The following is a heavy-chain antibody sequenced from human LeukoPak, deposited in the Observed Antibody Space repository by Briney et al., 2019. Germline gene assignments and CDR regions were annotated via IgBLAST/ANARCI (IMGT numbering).Heavy chain of an antibody. D-gene: IGHD3-22*01. CDR3: ARATRITMIVVVRTFDY. CDR1: GYTFTGYY. J-gene: IGHJ4*02. CDR2: INPNSGGT. Sequence: ASVKVSCKASGYTFTGYYMHWVRQAPGQGLERMGWINPNSGGTNYAQKFQGRVTMTRDTSISTAYMELSRLRSDDTAVYYCARATRITMIVVVRTFDYWGQGTLVTVSS. V-gene: IGHV1-2*02.